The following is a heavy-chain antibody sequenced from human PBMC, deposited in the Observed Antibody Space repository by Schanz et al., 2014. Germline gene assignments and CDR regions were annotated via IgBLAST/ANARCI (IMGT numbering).Heavy chain of an antibody. CDR3: ARAPTAYCSDTSCLGTPFDY. CDR2: INPSGGST. D-gene: IGHD2-2*01. Sequence: QVQLLQSGAEVKKPGASMKVSCKASGYTFTTYYMLWVRQAPGQGLEWMGIINPSGGSTSYALRFQDRVTVTRDTSRSTVYMELSSLRSEDTAVYYCARAPTAYCSDTSCLGTPFDYWGQGTLVTVSS. CDR1: GYTFTTYY. V-gene: IGHV1-46*03. J-gene: IGHJ4*02.